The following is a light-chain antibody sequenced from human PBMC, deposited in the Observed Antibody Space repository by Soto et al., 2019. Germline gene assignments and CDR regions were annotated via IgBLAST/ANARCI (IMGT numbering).Light chain of an antibody. CDR3: QQYGSSLGVT. CDR2: YIS. V-gene: IGKV3-20*01. CDR1: QSAGNF. Sequence: EIAMTQSPATLSVSPGETASLSCRASQSAGNFLAWYQQKPGQAPRLLIYYISTRATGIPDRFSGSGSGTDFTLTISRLEPEDFAVYYCQQYGSSLGVTFGGGTKVDIK. J-gene: IGKJ4*01.